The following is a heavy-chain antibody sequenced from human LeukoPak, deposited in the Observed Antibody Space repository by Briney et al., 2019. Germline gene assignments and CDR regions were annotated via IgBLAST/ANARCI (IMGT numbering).Heavy chain of an antibody. CDR2: INPNSGGT. Sequence: ASVKVSCKASGYTFTGYYMHWVRQAPGQGLEWMGWINPNSGGTNYAQKFQGRVTMTRDMSTSTDYMELSSLRSEDTAVYYCARGGYSSSDVPNWGQGTLVTVSS. CDR3: ARGGYSSSDVPN. J-gene: IGHJ4*02. D-gene: IGHD6-13*01. V-gene: IGHV1-2*02. CDR1: GYTFTGYY.